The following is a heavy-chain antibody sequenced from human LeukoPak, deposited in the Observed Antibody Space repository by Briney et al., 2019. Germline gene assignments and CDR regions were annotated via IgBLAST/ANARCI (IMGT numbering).Heavy chain of an antibody. D-gene: IGHD4-17*01. Sequence: GASVKVSCKASGYTFTSYDINWVRQATGQGPEWMGWMNPNSGNTGYAQKFQGRVTITADESTSTAYMELSSLRSEDTAVYYCAGSTVTRLAEYFQHWGQGTLVTVSS. J-gene: IGHJ1*01. CDR2: MNPNSGNT. CDR1: GYTFTSYD. CDR3: AGSTVTRLAEYFQH. V-gene: IGHV1-8*01.